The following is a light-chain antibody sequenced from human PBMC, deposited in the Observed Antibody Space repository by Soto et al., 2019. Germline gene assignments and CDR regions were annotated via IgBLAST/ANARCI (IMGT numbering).Light chain of an antibody. CDR2: GAA. CDR1: QSVSNSY. V-gene: IGKV3-20*01. J-gene: IGKJ5*01. CDR3: QQYGSSPPIT. Sequence: EIVLTQSPGTLSLSPGERATLSCRASQSVSNSYLAWYQQKPGQAPRLLIYGAATRATGIPDRFSGSGSGTDFILIISRLEPEDFAVYYCQQYGSSPPITFGQGTRLEIK.